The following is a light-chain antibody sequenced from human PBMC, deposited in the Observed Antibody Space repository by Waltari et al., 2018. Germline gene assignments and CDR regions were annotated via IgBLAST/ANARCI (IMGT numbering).Light chain of an antibody. CDR2: WAS. V-gene: IGKV4-1*01. Sequence: DIVMTQSPDSLAVPLGGRATITCKTRETILFNSNNKNYLAWYQQKAGQPPELLVNWASTRESGVPDRFSGSGSGTDFTLTISSLQAEDVAVYYCQQYYTVSRTFGQGTRVEIK. CDR1: ETILFNSNNKNY. CDR3: QQYYTVSRT. J-gene: IGKJ1*01.